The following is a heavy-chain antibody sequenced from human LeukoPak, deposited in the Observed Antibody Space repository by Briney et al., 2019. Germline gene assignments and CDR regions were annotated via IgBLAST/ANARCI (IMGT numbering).Heavy chain of an antibody. D-gene: IGHD3-3*01. J-gene: IGHJ3*02. CDR1: GFSLSTSGVG. Sequence: SGPTLVKPTQTLTLTCTFSGFSLSTSGVGVGWIRKPPGKALEWLALIYWNDDKRYSPSLKSRLTITKDTSKNQVVLTMTNMDPVDTATYYCAHAPPAEYDFRSSYYGYAFGIWGQGTMVTVSS. CDR3: AHAPPAEYDFRSSYYGYAFGI. V-gene: IGHV2-5*01. CDR2: IYWNDDK.